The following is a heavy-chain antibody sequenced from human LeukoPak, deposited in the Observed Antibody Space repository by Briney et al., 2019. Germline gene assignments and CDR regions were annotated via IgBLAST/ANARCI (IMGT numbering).Heavy chain of an antibody. Sequence: SQTLSLSCAISGDSVSSNSAAWNWIRQSPSRGLEWLGRTYYRSKWYNDDAVSVKSRITINPDTSKNQFSLQLNSVTPEDTAVYYCARELWSRMSYYYGMDVWGKGTTVTVSS. D-gene: IGHD5-18*01. J-gene: IGHJ6*04. CDR3: ARELWSRMSYYYGMDV. CDR2: TYYRSKWYN. CDR1: GDSVSSNSAA. V-gene: IGHV6-1*01.